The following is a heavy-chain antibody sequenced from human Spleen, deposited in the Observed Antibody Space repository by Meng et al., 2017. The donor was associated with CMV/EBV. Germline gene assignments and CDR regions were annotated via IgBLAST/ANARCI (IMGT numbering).Heavy chain of an antibody. Sequence: SDFTFRGSAMHWVRPASGKGLEWVGRIRSGANSSATAYAASVRGRFTISRDDSKNTAYLQMNSLKTEDTAVYYCTSRGSSNPAYFQHWGQGTLVTVSS. V-gene: IGHV3-73*01. CDR1: DFTFRGSA. CDR2: IRSGANSSAT. J-gene: IGHJ1*01. D-gene: IGHD2-15*01. CDR3: TSRGSSNPAYFQH.